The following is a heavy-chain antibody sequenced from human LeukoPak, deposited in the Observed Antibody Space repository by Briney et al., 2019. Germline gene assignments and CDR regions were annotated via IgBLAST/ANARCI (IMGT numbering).Heavy chain of an antibody. J-gene: IGHJ5*02. CDR2: INANSGDT. CDR1: GYTFTGYY. Sequence: ASVKVSCKASGYTFTGYYMHWLRQAPGQGLEWMGWINANSGDTRYAQNLQGRVTMTRDTSISTAYMELSSLRSDDTAVYYCARDRASSGSYNWFDPWGQGTLVTVSS. CDR3: ARDRASSGSYNWFDP. D-gene: IGHD6-19*01. V-gene: IGHV1-2*02.